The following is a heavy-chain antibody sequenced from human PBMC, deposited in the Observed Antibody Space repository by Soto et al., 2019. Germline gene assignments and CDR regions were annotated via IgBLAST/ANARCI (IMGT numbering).Heavy chain of an antibody. CDR1: GGTFISYP. J-gene: IGHJ4*02. CDR3: ARGGSGYTWFNEY. D-gene: IGHD3-3*01. V-gene: IGHV1-69*01. CDR2: IIPVFGTA. Sequence: QEQLVQSGAEVKKPGSSVKVSCKASGGTFISYPISWVRQAPGQGLEWMGGIIPVFGTAYYAQKFQDRVTSTADESTNTAYMELSSLKYEDTAMYYCARGGSGYTWFNEYWGQGTLVTVS.